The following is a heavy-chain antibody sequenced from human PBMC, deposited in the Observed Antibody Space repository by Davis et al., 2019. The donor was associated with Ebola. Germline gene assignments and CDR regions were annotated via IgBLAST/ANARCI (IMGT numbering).Heavy chain of an antibody. J-gene: IGHJ5*02. Sequence: AGSLRLSCAASGFTFSDYYMSWIRQAPGKGLEWVSYISSSSSYTNCADSVKGRFTISRDNAKNSLYLQMNSLRAEDTAVYYCARTGDYSPNWFDPWGQGTLVTVSS. D-gene: IGHD4-17*01. CDR1: GFTFSDYY. V-gene: IGHV3-11*06. CDR3: ARTGDYSPNWFDP. CDR2: ISSSSSYT.